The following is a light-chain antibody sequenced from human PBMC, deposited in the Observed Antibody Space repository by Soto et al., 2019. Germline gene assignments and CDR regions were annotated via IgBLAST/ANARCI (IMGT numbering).Light chain of an antibody. Sequence: QSALTQPASVSGSPGQSITISCTGTSGDIGSYNRVSWYQQHPGKATKLIIYEVTDRRSGVSNRLSGSKSGNTASLTIFGVQAEDEAEYYCSSYTNINTRSCVFGTGTKLTGL. CDR1: SGDIGSYNR. CDR2: EVT. V-gene: IGLV2-14*01. J-gene: IGLJ1*01. CDR3: SSYTNINTRSCV.